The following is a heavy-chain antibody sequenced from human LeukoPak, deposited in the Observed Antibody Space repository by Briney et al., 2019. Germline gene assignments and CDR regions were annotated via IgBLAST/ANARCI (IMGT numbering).Heavy chain of an antibody. CDR2: INHSGST. D-gene: IGHD4-23*01. CDR3: AGRWSWYSPFDH. J-gene: IGHJ4*02. V-gene: IGHV4-34*01. Sequence: SETLSLTCAVYGGSFSGYYWSWIRQPPGKGLEWIGEINHSGSTNYNPSLKSRVTISVDTSKNQFSLKLSSVTAADTAVYYCAGRWSWYSPFDHWGQGTLVTVSS. CDR1: GGSFSGYY.